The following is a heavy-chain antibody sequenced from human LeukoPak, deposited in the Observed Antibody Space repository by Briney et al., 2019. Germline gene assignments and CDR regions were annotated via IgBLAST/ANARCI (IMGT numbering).Heavy chain of an antibody. Sequence: GGSLRLSCAASGFIFRSTAMNWVRQTPGKGLEWLSYIAISSTSISYADSVKGRFTISRDNGKNSLYLQMDSLRAEDTAVYYCAREMSYYGSGTYYNSFDYWGQGTLVTVSS. V-gene: IGHV3-48*01. D-gene: IGHD3-10*01. CDR3: AREMSYYGSGTYYNSFDY. CDR1: GFIFRSTA. CDR2: IAISSTSI. J-gene: IGHJ4*02.